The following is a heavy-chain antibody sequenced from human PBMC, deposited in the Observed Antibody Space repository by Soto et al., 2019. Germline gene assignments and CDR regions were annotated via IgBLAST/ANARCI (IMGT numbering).Heavy chain of an antibody. V-gene: IGHV1-69*13. CDR3: AIRADYYYGMDV. CDR1: GGTFSSYA. Sequence: GASVKVSCKASGGTFSSYAISWVRQAPGQGLEWMGGIIPIFGTANYAQKFQGRVTITADESTSTAYMELSSLRSEDTAVYYCAIRADYYYGMDVWGQGTTVTVSS. J-gene: IGHJ6*02. CDR2: IIPIFGTA.